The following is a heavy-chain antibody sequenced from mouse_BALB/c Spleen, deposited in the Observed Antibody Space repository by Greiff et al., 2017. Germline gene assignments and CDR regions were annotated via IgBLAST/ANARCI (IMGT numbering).Heavy chain of an antibody. CDR1: GYTFTDYY. CDR3: ARYGYYGSSHYAMDY. J-gene: IGHJ4*01. V-gene: IGHV1-77*01. Sequence: QVQLQQSGAELARPGASVKLSCKASGYTFTDYYINWVKQRTGQGLEWIGEIYPGSGNTYYNEKFKGKATLTADKSSSTAYMQLSSLTSEDSAVYFCARYGYYGSSHYAMDYWGQGTSVTVSS. CDR2: IYPGSGNT. D-gene: IGHD1-1*01.